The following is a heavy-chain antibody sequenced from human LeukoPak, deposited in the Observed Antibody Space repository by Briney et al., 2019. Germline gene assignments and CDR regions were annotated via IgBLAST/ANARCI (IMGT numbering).Heavy chain of an antibody. CDR1: GYTFTSYY. CDR3: ARVRVLVKSRRGFGLDY. J-gene: IGHJ4*02. D-gene: IGHD1-14*01. V-gene: IGHV1-46*01. CDR2: INPSGGST. Sequence: ASVKVSCKASGYTFTSYYMHWVRQAPGQGLEWMGIINPSGGSTSYAQKFQGRVTMTRDTSTSTVYMELSSLRSEDTAVYYCARVRVLVKSRRGFGLDYWGQGTLVTVSS.